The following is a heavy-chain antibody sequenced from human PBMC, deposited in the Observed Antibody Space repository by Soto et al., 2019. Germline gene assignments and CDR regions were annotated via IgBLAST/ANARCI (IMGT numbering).Heavy chain of an antibody. J-gene: IGHJ4*02. D-gene: IGHD6-19*01. CDR3: AKDRGWSSADLEY. CDR2: MSYDGSSK. CDR1: GFNFSSFG. Sequence: GESLKISCAASGFNFSSFGMHWVRQAPGKGLEWVALMSYDGSSKYYQDSLKGRFTISRDKSKNTLYLQMSSLRVEDTAVYYCAKDRGWSSADLEYWGPGTLVTVSS. V-gene: IGHV3-30*18.